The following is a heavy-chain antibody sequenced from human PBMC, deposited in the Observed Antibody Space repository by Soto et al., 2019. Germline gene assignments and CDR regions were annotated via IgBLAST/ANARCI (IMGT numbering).Heavy chain of an antibody. Sequence: QVQLVQSGGEVKKPGASVKVSCKASGYTFTSYGISWVRQAPGQGLEWMGWISAYNGDTDHAQKLQGSVTMTTDTSTSTAYMEVRSLGSDDTAAYYCARVDVIVVVAAEYWGQGTLVTVSS. D-gene: IGHD2-15*01. V-gene: IGHV1-18*01. CDR3: ARVDVIVVVAAEY. J-gene: IGHJ4*02. CDR1: GYTFTSYG. CDR2: ISAYNGDT.